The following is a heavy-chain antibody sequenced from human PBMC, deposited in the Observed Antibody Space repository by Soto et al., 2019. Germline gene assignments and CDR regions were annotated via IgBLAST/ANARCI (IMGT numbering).Heavy chain of an antibody. CDR3: ARDKSTGLFDY. CDR2: INHSVST. J-gene: IGHJ4*02. D-gene: IGHD2-8*02. V-gene: IGHV4-34*01. Sequence: QVQLQQWGAGLLKPSETLSLTCAVYGGSFSGYYWTWIRQPPGTGLEWIGEINHSVSTNYNPSLKSRVTISVDTSKNQFSLKLTSVTAADTAVYDCARDKSTGLFDYWGQGTRVTVSS. CDR1: GGSFSGYY.